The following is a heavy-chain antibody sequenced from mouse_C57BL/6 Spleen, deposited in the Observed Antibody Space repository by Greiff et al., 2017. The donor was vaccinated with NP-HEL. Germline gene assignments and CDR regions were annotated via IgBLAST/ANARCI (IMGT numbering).Heavy chain of an antibody. D-gene: IGHD1-1*01. CDR1: GYTFTSYW. Sequence: VHVKQSGTVLARPGASVKMSCKTSGYTFTSYWMHWVKQRPGQGLEWIGAIYPGNSDTSYNQKFKGKAKLTAVTSASTAYMELSSLTNEDSAVYYCTIITTVVAEDYFDYWGQGTTLTVSS. CDR2: IYPGNSDT. CDR3: TIITTVVAEDYFDY. J-gene: IGHJ2*01. V-gene: IGHV1-5*01.